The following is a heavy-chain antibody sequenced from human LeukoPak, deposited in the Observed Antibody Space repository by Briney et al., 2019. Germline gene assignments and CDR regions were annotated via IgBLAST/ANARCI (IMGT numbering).Heavy chain of an antibody. D-gene: IGHD5-18*01. J-gene: IGHJ5*02. CDR3: AREDTATHP. Sequence: GSSVKVSCKASGGTFSSYTINWVRQAPGQGLEWMGRIIPIAGITNYAQKFQGRVTITTDESTSTAYMELSSLRSEDTAVYYCAREDTATHPWGQGTLVTVSS. V-gene: IGHV1-69*16. CDR2: IIPIAGIT. CDR1: GGTFSSYT.